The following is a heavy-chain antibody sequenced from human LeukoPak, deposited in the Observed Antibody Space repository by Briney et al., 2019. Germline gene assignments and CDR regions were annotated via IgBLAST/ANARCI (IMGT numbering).Heavy chain of an antibody. D-gene: IGHD3-3*01. J-gene: IGHJ5*02. CDR3: AKERTRVVGGWT. V-gene: IGHV3-30*02. CDR1: GFPFSEYG. CDR2: IRYDGYNK. Sequence: PGGSLRLSCVTSGFPFSEYGIHWVRQAPGKGLEWVTFIRYDGYNKYYRDSVKGRFTISRDNSKNTVYLQMNSLRPEDTAVYFCAKERTRVVGGWTWGQGTLVIVSS.